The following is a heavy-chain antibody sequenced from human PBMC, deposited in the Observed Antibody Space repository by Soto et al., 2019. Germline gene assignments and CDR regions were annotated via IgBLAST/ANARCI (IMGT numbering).Heavy chain of an antibody. J-gene: IGHJ4*02. V-gene: IGHV3-33*01. CDR2: IWYDGSNK. CDR1: GFTFSSYG. Sequence: QVQLVESGGGVVQPGRSLRLSCAASGFTFSSYGMHWFRQSPGKGLEWGAGIWYDGSNKYYADSVKGRFTISRDNSKNKLYLQMNSLRVEDTAVYYCARDGYCSGGSCYSVPVFDYWCQGTLGTVSS. CDR3: ARDGYCSGGSCYSVPVFDY. D-gene: IGHD2-15*01.